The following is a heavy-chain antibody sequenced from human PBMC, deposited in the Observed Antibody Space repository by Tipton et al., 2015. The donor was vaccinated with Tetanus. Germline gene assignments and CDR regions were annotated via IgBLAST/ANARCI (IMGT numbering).Heavy chain of an antibody. CDR2: IYYSGST. V-gene: IGHV4-31*03. D-gene: IGHD3-10*01. CDR1: GGSISSGGYY. J-gene: IGHJ6*02. CDR3: ARDPRGVTTTPRGMDV. Sequence: TLSLTCTVSGGSISSGGYYWSWIRQHPGKGLEWIGYIYYSGSTYYNPSLKSRVTISVDTSKNQFSLKLSSVTAADTAVYYCARDPRGVTTTPRGMDVWGQGTTVTVSS.